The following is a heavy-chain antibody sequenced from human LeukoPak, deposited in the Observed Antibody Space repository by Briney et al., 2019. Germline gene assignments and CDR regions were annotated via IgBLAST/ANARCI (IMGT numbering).Heavy chain of an antibody. CDR2: IYSGGST. J-gene: IGHJ4*02. Sequence: GGSLRLSCAVSGFTVSSSYMSWVRQAPGKGLAWVSVIYSGGSTYYAGSVKGRFTISRDNSKNTVFLQMNSLRAEDTAVYYCARGYDWNYSYFDYWGQGTLVTVPS. V-gene: IGHV3-66*02. D-gene: IGHD1-7*01. CDR3: ARGYDWNYSYFDY. CDR1: GFTVSSSY.